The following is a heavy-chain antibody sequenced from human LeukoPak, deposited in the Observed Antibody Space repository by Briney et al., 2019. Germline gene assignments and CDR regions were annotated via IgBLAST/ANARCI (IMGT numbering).Heavy chain of an antibody. J-gene: IGHJ5*02. Sequence: GGSLRLSCTVSGVTVSSNSMSWGREAPGKGLGRGSFIYSGGNTHYSDSAKGRFTIARDNYKNTLYLQMNSMRAEDTAVYYCASDLQRSDYFDPWGQGTLVTVSS. D-gene: IGHD4-11*01. CDR1: GVTVSSNS. V-gene: IGHV3-53*05. CDR3: ASDLQRSDYFDP. CDR2: IYSGGNT.